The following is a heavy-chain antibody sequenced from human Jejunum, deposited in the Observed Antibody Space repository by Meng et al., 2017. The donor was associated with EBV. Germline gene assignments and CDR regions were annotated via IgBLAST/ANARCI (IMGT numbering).Heavy chain of an antibody. CDR2: ISSGSSFI. V-gene: IGHV3-21*01. J-gene: IGHJ4*02. CDR1: GFTFSSYS. D-gene: IGHD3-16*02. CDR3: VRDSSFNVH. Sequence: VHRGESGGGLVKPGGSLRLSCAASGFTFSSYSMNWVRQGPGKGLEWVSYISSGSSFIYYADSVKGRFTISRDDAKNSLSLQMNNLGADDTAVYYCVRDSSFNVHWGQGTLVTVSS.